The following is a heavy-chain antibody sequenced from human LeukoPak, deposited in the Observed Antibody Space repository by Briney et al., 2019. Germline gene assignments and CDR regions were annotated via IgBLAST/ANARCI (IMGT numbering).Heavy chain of an antibody. D-gene: IGHD3-3*01. CDR2: IYHSGST. V-gene: IGHV4-30-2*01. CDR3: ATGIRFLEWSEGAFDI. Sequence: PSQTLSLTCTVSGGSISSGGYYWSWIRQPPGKGLEWIGYIYHSGSTYYNPSLKSRVTISVDRSKNQFSLKLSSVTAADTAVYYCATGIRFLEWSEGAFDIWGQGTMVTVSS. J-gene: IGHJ3*02. CDR1: GGSISSGGYY.